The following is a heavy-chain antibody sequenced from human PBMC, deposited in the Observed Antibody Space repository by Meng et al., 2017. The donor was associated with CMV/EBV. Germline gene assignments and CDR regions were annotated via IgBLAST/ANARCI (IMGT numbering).Heavy chain of an antibody. Sequence: GGSLRLSCAASGFTVSSNEMSWVRQAPGKGLEWVSSISGGSTYYADSRKGRFTISRDNSKNTLHLQMNSLRAEDTAVYYCARDYNLGPYYYGMDVWGQGTTVTVSS. J-gene: IGHJ6*02. CDR2: ISGGST. D-gene: IGHD3-10*01. CDR1: GFTVSSNE. V-gene: IGHV3-38-3*01. CDR3: ARDYNLGPYYYGMDV.